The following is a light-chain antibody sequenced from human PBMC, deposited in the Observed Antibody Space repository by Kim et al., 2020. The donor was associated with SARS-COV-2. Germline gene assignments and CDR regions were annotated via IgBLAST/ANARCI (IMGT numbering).Light chain of an antibody. J-gene: IGLJ2*01. V-gene: IGLV2-23*02. CDR2: EVT. Sequence: QSITISRTGTSSDVGTYDLVSWYQQPPGKAPKLLIYEVTKRPSGVSYRFSGSKSGNTASLTISGLQAEDEADYYCSAYAGDTIYVLFGGGTQLTVL. CDR3: SAYAGDTIYVL. CDR1: SSDVGTYDL.